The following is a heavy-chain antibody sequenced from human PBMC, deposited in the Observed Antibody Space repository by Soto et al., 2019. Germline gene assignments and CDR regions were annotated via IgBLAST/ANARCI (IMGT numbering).Heavy chain of an antibody. V-gene: IGHV1-2*02. Sequence: GWVKVACKASGYTFTCYYMHWVRQAPGQGLQWMGWINPNSGGTNYAQKFQGRVTMTIDTSMSTAYMELRSLRSDDTAVYYCARDPRYYGSGYYYSDSWGQGTLVTVSS. J-gene: IGHJ4*02. CDR2: INPNSGGT. CDR3: ARDPRYYGSGYYYSDS. CDR1: GYTFTCYY. D-gene: IGHD3-10*01.